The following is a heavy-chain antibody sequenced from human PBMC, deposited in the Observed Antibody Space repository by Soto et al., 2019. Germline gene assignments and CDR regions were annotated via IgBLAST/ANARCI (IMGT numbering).Heavy chain of an antibody. CDR3: ASTAPYADYGY. J-gene: IGHJ4*02. CDR2: IYYSGST. CDR1: GGSISSGDYY. D-gene: IGHD4-17*01. Sequence: SETLSLTCTVSGGSISSGDYYWSWIRQPPGKGLEWIGYIYYSGSTYYNPSLKSRVTISVDTYKNQFSLKLSSVTAADTAVYYCASTAPYADYGYWGQGTLVTVSS. V-gene: IGHV4-30-4*01.